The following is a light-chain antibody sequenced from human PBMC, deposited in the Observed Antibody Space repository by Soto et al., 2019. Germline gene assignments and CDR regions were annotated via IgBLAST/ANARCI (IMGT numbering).Light chain of an antibody. Sequence: DIQMTQSPSTLSASIGDRVTITCRASQSVDIWLAWFQQKPGKAPKVMIYKVSTLASGVPARFSGSGSGSECTLSISSLQPDDFATYYGQQDSSHSPWTFGQGTEVEIK. V-gene: IGKV1-5*03. CDR1: QSVDIW. J-gene: IGKJ1*01. CDR2: KVS. CDR3: QQDSSHSPWT.